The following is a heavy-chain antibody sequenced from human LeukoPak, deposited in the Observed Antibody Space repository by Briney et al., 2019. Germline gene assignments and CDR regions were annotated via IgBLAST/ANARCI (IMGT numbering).Heavy chain of an antibody. V-gene: IGHV4-61*02. CDR1: GGSISTGTYY. CDR3: ARGDYYGSGSYYNSAFDI. D-gene: IGHD3-10*01. CDR2: IYTSGST. Sequence: SQTLSLTCTVSGGSISTGTYYWSWIRQPAGKGLEWIGRIYTSGSTNYNPSLKSRVTISVDTSKNQFSLKLNSVTAADTAVYYCARGDYYGSGSYYNSAFDIWGQGTLATVSS. J-gene: IGHJ3*02.